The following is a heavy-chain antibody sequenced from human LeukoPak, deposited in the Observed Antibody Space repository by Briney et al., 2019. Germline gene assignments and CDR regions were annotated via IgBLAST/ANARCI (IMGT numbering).Heavy chain of an antibody. V-gene: IGHV5-51*01. J-gene: IGHJ4*02. D-gene: IGHD6-13*01. Sequence: GESLKFSCKGSGYIFTSYWIGWGRPLPGKGVEWMGIIYPGDSDTRYRPSFQGQVTISADQSISTAHLQWSSLEASDTAMYYCARRIAAADFDYWVQGTMVTVSS. CDR1: GYIFTSYW. CDR3: ARRIAAADFDY. CDR2: IYPGDSDT.